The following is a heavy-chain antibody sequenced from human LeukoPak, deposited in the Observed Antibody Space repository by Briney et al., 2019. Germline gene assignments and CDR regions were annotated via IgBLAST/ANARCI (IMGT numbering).Heavy chain of an antibody. CDR1: GGSISSSSYY. J-gene: IGHJ6*03. CDR2: IYYSGST. D-gene: IGHD6-13*01. V-gene: IGHV4-39*07. Sequence: PSETLSLTCTVSGGSISSSSYYWGWIRQPPGKGLEWIGSIYYSGSTYYNPSLKSRVTISVDTSKNQFSLKLSSVTAADTAVYYWARDRRQQLVLYYYYYMDVWGKGTTVTVSS. CDR3: ARDRRQQLVLYYYYYMDV.